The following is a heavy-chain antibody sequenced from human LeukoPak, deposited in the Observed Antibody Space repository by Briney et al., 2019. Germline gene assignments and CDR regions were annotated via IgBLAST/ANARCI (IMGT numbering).Heavy chain of an antibody. CDR2: ISAYNGNT. D-gene: IGHD3-22*01. CDR3: TRVPHRGYYDSSGYYANPYYYYYMDV. J-gene: IGHJ6*03. CDR1: GYTFTSYG. V-gene: IGHV1-18*01. Sequence: GASVKVSCKASGYTFTSYGISWVRQAPGQGLEWMGWISAYNGNTNYAQKLQGRVTMTTDTSTSTAYMELRSLRSDDTAVYYCTRVPHRGYYDSSGYYANPYYYYYMDVWGKGTTVTISS.